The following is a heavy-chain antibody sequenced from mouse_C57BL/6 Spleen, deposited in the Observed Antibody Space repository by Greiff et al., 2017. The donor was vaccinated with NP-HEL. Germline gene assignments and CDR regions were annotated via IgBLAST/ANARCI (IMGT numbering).Heavy chain of an antibody. J-gene: IGHJ3*01. V-gene: IGHV5-9-1*02. D-gene: IGHD2-3*01. CDR1: GFTFSSYA. CDR3: TRYDGYRFAY. Sequence: EVKLMESGEGLVKPGGSLKLSCAASGFTFSSYAMSWVRQTPEKRLEWVAYISSGGDYIYYADTVKGRFTISRDNARNTLYLQMSSLKSEDTAMYYCTRYDGYRFAYWGQGTLVTVSA. CDR2: ISSGGDYI.